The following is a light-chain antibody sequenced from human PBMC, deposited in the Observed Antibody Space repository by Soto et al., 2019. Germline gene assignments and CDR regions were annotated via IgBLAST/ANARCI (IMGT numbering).Light chain of an antibody. Sequence: EIVLTQSPATLSLSPGERATLSCRASQSVSSHLAWYQQKPGQAPRLLIYDASNRATGIPARFSGSGSGTDFTLTISRLEPEDFAVYYCQQRGNWPPTYTFGQGTKLEIK. CDR1: QSVSSH. CDR3: QQRGNWPPTYT. V-gene: IGKV3-11*01. CDR2: DAS. J-gene: IGKJ2*01.